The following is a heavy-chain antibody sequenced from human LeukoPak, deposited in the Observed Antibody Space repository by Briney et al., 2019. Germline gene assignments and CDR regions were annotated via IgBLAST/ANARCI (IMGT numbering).Heavy chain of an antibody. D-gene: IGHD3-22*01. J-gene: IGHJ4*02. CDR1: GGSFSGYY. Sequence: SETLSLTCAVYGGSFSGYYWSWIRQPPGKGLEWIGEINHSGSTNYNPSLKSRVTISVDTSKNQFSLKLSSVTAADTAVYYCAGSYDSSGSSHDYWGQGTLVTVSS. CDR3: AGSYDSSGSSHDY. V-gene: IGHV4-34*01. CDR2: INHSGST.